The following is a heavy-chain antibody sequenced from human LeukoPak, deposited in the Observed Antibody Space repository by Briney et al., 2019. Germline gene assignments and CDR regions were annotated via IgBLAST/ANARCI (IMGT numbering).Heavy chain of an antibody. J-gene: IGHJ5*02. Sequence: SETLSLTCAVYGGSFSGYFWSWIRQPPGKGLEWIGEINHSGSTNYNPSLKSRVTISVDTSKNQFSLKLSSVTAADTAVYSCARGLTTVTTFNWFDPWGQGTLVAVSS. CDR2: INHSGST. CDR3: ARGLTTVTTFNWFDP. CDR1: GGSFSGYF. D-gene: IGHD4-17*01. V-gene: IGHV4-34*01.